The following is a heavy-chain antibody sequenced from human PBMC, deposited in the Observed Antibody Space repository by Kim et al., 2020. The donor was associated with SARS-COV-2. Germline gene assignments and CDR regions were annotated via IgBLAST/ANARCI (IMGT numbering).Heavy chain of an antibody. CDR1: GFTFSSYS. Sequence: GGSLRLSCAASGFTFSSYSMNWVRQAPGKGLEWVSSISSSSSYIYYADSVKGRFTISRDNAKNSLYLQMNSLRAEDTAVYYCARDTDQVLRFLEWFTPGDYYYYGMDVWGQGTTVTVSS. CDR3: ARDTDQVLRFLEWFTPGDYYYYGMDV. D-gene: IGHD3-3*01. J-gene: IGHJ6*02. CDR2: ISSSSSYI. V-gene: IGHV3-21*01.